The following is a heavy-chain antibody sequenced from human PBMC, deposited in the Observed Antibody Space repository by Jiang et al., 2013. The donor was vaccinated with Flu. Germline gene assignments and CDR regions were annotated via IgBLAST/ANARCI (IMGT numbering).Heavy chain of an antibody. CDR1: GGSFSGYY. D-gene: IGHD6-13*01. Sequence: KPSETLSLTCAVYGGSFSGYYWSWVRQPPGKGLEWIGEINHSGSTNYNPSLKSRVTISVDTSKNQFSLKLSSVTAADTAVYYCARGVDNSSSWYPGPPNDYWGQGTLVTVSS. CDR2: INHSGST. V-gene: IGHV4-34*01. J-gene: IGHJ4*02. CDR3: ARGVDNSSSWYPGPPNDY.